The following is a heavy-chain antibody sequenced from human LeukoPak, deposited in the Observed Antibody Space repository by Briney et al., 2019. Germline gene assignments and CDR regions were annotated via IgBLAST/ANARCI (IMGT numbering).Heavy chain of an antibody. CDR3: ARDRPNDYGDYAPSPWDY. CDR1: GYTFTGYY. CDR2: INPNSGGT. D-gene: IGHD4-17*01. V-gene: IGHV1-2*02. J-gene: IGHJ4*02. Sequence: ASVKVSCKASGYTFTGYYMHWVRQAPGQGLEWMGWINPNSGGTNYAQKFQGRVTMTRVTSISTAYMELSRLRSDDTAVYYCARDRPNDYGDYAPSPWDYWGQGTLVTVSS.